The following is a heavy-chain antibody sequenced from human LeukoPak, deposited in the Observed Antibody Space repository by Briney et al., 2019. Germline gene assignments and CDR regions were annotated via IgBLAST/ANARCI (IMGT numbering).Heavy chain of an antibody. CDR3: ARDFCSSSACCMFDP. D-gene: IGHD2-2*01. V-gene: IGHV3-33*01. Sequence: PGGSLRLSCAASGFTFDTFAMHWVRQAPGKGLEWVALIWYDGSKEYYADSVKGRFTISRDNFKNTLSLQMISLRAEDTAMYYCARDFCSSSACCMFDPWGQGTLVTVSS. J-gene: IGHJ5*02. CDR2: IWYDGSKE. CDR1: GFTFDTFA.